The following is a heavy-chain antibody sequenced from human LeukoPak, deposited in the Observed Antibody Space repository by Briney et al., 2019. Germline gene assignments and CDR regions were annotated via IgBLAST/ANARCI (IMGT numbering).Heavy chain of an antibody. CDR2: IHSTDSHA. CDR3: AGARHGDFRWDY. J-gene: IGHJ4*02. V-gene: IGHV5-51*01. Sequence: GESLKISCQDSGFILTNYWIGWVRQMPGKGLEWMGIIHSTDSHAKYSPSFQGQVTISVDKSISTAYLQWRGLKASDTAMYYCAGARHGDFRWDYWGQGTLVTVSS. D-gene: IGHD4-17*01. CDR1: GFILTNYW.